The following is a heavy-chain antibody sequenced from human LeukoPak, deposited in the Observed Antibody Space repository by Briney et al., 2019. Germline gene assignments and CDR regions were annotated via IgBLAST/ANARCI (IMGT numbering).Heavy chain of an antibody. J-gene: IGHJ5*02. CDR1: GGSISSYY. CDR2: IYYSGST. D-gene: IGHD7-27*01. V-gene: IGHV4-59*08. CDR3: ARHLPTGDLTGNWFDP. Sequence: SETLSLTCTVSGGSISSYYWSWIRQSPGKGLEWIGNIYYSGSTNYNPSLKSRVTISVDTSKNQFPLKLSSVTAADTAVYYCARHLPTGDLTGNWFDPWGQGTLVTVSS.